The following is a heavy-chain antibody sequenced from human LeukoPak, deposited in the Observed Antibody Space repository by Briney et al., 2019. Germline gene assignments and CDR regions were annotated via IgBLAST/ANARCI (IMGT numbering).Heavy chain of an antibody. V-gene: IGHV3-9*01. CDR3: TKDMGLRDGYNKAFDY. Sequence: PGRSLRLSCAASGFTFDAHGVHWVRQVPGKGLEWVAAVSRNSANIGYAGSVRGRFTISRDNAKNSVYLQMNSLKPEDTALYYCTKDMGLRDGYNKAFDYWGQGTLVTVSS. CDR2: VSRNSANI. D-gene: IGHD5-24*01. CDR1: GFTFDAHG. J-gene: IGHJ4*02.